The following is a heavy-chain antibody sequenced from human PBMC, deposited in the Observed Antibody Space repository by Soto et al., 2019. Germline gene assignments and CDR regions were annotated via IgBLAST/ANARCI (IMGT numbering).Heavy chain of an antibody. CDR1: GGSIDSGDYY. V-gene: IGHV4-61*08. CDR2: VYYSGTT. Sequence: SETLSLTCTVSGGSIDSGDYYWSWIRQPPGKGLEWIGYVYYSGTTNYNPFLKSRVTLSLDKSKNQFSLKMNSVTAADTAVYYCVRGSCSSASCYTGDYWGQGTLVTVSS. J-gene: IGHJ4*02. CDR3: VRGSCSSASCYTGDY. D-gene: IGHD2-2*02.